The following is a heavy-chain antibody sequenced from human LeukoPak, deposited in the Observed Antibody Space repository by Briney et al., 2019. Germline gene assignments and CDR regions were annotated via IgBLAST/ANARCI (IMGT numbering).Heavy chain of an antibody. V-gene: IGHV1-8*01. D-gene: IGHD2-21*02. CDR3: ATGEAYCGGDCYFS. CDR1: GYTFTTYD. Sequence: GASVKVSCKASGYTFTTYDINWVRQATGQGLDWMGWMSPNSGKTGYSQKFEGRVIMTRNTSITTAYLELSSLRSEDTAVYYCATGEAYCGGDCYFSWGQGTLVSVTS. J-gene: IGHJ5*02. CDR2: MSPNSGKT.